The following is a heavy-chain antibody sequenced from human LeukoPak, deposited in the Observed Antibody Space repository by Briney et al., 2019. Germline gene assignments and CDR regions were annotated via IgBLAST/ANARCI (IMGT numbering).Heavy chain of an antibody. CDR3: ARGHCSGGSCYDY. CDR2: ITPIFGTA. V-gene: IGHV1-69*01. Sequence: SVKVSCKASGGTFSSYAISWVRQAPGQGLEWMGGITPIFGTANYAQKFQGRVTITADESTSTAYMELSSLRSEDTAVYYCARGHCSGGSCYDYWGQGTLVTVSS. CDR1: GGTFSSYA. J-gene: IGHJ4*02. D-gene: IGHD2-15*01.